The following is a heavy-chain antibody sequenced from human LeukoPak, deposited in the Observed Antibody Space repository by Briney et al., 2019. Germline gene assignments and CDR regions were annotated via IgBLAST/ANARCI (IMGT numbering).Heavy chain of an antibody. CDR2: IYYSGST. CDR1: GDSISSSSYY. Sequence: ASETLSLTCTVSGDSISSSSYYWGWIRQPPGKGLEWIGSIYYSGSTYYNPSLKSRVTISVDTSKNQFSLKLSSVTAADTAVYYCARHTQTGYYSNWGQGTLVTVSS. CDR3: ARHTQTGYYSN. D-gene: IGHD3-9*01. V-gene: IGHV4-39*01. J-gene: IGHJ4*02.